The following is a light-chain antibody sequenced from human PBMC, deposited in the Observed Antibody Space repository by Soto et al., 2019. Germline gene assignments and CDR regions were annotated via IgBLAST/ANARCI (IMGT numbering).Light chain of an antibody. CDR1: QSISSW. CDR3: QQYDNLPLT. V-gene: IGKV1-33*01. CDR2: DAS. Sequence: DIQMTQSPSTLSASVGDRVTITCRASQSISSWLAWYQQKPGKAPKLLIYDASNLETGVPSRFSGSGSGTDFTFTISSVQPEDIATYYCQQYDNLPLTFGGGTKVDIK. J-gene: IGKJ4*01.